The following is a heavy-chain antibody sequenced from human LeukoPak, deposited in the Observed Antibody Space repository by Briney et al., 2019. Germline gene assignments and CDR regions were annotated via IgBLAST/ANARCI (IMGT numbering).Heavy chain of an antibody. CDR2: MNPNSGNT. CDR3: ASTTVTTTLRYYVHRGSMDV. CDR1: RDTFTSYD. D-gene: IGHD4-17*01. V-gene: IGHV1-8*01. J-gene: IGHJ6*02. Sequence: ASVKVSCKASRDTFTSYDINWVRQATGQGLEWMGWMNPNSGNTGYAQKFQGRVTMTRNTSISTAYMELSSLRSEDTAVYYCASTTVTTTLRYYVHRGSMDVWGQGTTVTVSS.